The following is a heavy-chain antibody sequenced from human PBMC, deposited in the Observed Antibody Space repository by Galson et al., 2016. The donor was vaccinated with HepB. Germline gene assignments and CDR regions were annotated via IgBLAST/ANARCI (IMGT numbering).Heavy chain of an antibody. Sequence: SLRLSCAASGLRFSSYGMHWVRQAPGKGLEWVAVISHDGPKKYYGDSVQGRFTISRDNSKNTLYLQMNSLRAEDTAVYYCAKAKLWFGELLPGDWGQGTLVIVSS. V-gene: IGHV3-30*18. D-gene: IGHD3-10*01. CDR2: ISHDGPKK. J-gene: IGHJ4*02. CDR3: AKAKLWFGELLPGD. CDR1: GLRFSSYG.